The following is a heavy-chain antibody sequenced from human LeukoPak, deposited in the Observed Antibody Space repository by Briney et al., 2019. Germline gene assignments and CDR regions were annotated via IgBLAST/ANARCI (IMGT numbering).Heavy chain of an antibody. CDR2: INPSGGST. Sequence: ASVKVSCKASGYTFTSYYMHWVRQAPGQGLEWMGIINPSGGSTSYAQTSQGRVTMSRDTSTSTVYMELSSLRSEDTAVYYCARGLEYGDYPSYFDYWGQETLVTVSS. J-gene: IGHJ4*02. D-gene: IGHD4-17*01. V-gene: IGHV1-46*01. CDR1: GYTFTSYY. CDR3: ARGLEYGDYPSYFDY.